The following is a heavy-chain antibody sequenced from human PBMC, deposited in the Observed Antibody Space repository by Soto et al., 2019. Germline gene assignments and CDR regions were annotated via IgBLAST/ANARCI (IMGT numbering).Heavy chain of an antibody. D-gene: IGHD3-10*01. CDR3: ARESYYGSGATVVAY. J-gene: IGHJ4*02. Sequence: SETLSLTCTVSGGSISSYYWSWIRQPPGKGLEWIGYIYYSGSTNYNPSLNSRVTMSVDTSKNQFSLKVNSVTAADTAVYYCARESYYGSGATVVAYWGQGTLVTVSS. V-gene: IGHV4-59*01. CDR1: GGSISSYY. CDR2: IYYSGST.